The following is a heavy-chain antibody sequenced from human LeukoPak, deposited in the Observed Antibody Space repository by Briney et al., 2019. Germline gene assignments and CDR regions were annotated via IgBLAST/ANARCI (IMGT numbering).Heavy chain of an antibody. Sequence: PGGSLRLSCAVSGFTFSSYSISWVRRAPGKGLEWVSYISASGSTRYYADSVKGRFTISRDNAKNSLYLQMNSLRAEDTAVYYCARDPLEATRYYYYGMDVWGQGTTVTVSS. CDR2: ISASGSTR. V-gene: IGHV3-48*04. CDR3: ARDPLEATRYYYYGMDV. J-gene: IGHJ6*02. D-gene: IGHD1-26*01. CDR1: GFTFSSYS.